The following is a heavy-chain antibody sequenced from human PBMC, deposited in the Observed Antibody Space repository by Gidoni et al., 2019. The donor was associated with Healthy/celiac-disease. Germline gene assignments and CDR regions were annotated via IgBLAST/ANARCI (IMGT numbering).Heavy chain of an antibody. Sequence: EVQLVESGGGLVQPGGSLRLSCAASGFPFSSYAMSWVRQAPGKGLAWVSAISGSGGSTYYADSVKGRFTISRDNSKNTLYLQMNSLRAEDTAVYYCAKGPSITMIVVVITKFDYWGQGTLVTVSS. CDR2: ISGSGGST. D-gene: IGHD3-22*01. CDR1: GFPFSSYA. CDR3: AKGPSITMIVVVITKFDY. V-gene: IGHV3-23*04. J-gene: IGHJ4*02.